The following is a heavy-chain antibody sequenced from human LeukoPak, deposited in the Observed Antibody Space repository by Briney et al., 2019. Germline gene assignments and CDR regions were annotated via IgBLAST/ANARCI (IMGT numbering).Heavy chain of an antibody. CDR1: GFTFSSYA. J-gene: IGHJ3*02. CDR3: AKVGSILWFGELSLYDAFDI. V-gene: IGHV3-23*01. D-gene: IGHD3-10*01. Sequence: GGSLRPSCAASGFTFSSYAMSWVRQAPGKGLEWVLAISGSGGSTYYADSVKGRFTISRDNSKNTLYLQMNSLRAEDTAVYYCAKVGSILWFGELSLYDAFDIWGQGTMVTVSS. CDR2: ISGSGGST.